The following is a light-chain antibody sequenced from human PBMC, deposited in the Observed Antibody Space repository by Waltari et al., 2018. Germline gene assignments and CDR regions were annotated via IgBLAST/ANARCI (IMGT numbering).Light chain of an antibody. Sequence: WRASRGVSSYLAWYQQKPGQAPRLLIYDASNGATGIPARFSGSGSGTDFTLTISSLEPEDFAVYYCQQRSNWPRTFGQGTKVEIK. V-gene: IGKV3-11*01. CDR2: DAS. J-gene: IGKJ1*01. CDR3: QQRSNWPRT. CDR1: RGVSSY.